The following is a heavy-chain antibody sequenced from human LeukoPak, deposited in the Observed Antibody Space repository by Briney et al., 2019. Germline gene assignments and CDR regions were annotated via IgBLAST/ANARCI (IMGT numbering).Heavy chain of an antibody. J-gene: IGHJ6*03. CDR3: ARGGVIRGYYYYYMDV. D-gene: IGHD3-10*01. CDR1: GGSFSGYY. CDR2: INHSGST. Sequence: PSETLSLTCAVYGGSFSGYYWSWIRQPPGKGLEWIGEINHSGSTNYNPSLKSRVTMSLDTSKNQFSLKLSSVTAADTAVYYCARGGVIRGYYYYYMDVWGKGTTVTISS. V-gene: IGHV4-34*01.